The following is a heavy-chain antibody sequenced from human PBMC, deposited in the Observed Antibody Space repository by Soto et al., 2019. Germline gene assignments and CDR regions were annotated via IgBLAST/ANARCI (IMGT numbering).Heavy chain of an antibody. CDR3: ARDHPHSYGVYYFDY. CDR1: GGSISSGGYS. J-gene: IGHJ4*02. Sequence: SETLSLTCAVSGGSISSGGYSWSWIRQPPGKGLEWIGYIYHSGSTYYNPSLKSRVIMSVDTPKNEFSLKLTSVTAADTAVYYCARDHPHSYGVYYFDYWGQGTPVTVSS. D-gene: IGHD5-18*01. CDR2: IYHSGST. V-gene: IGHV4-30-2*01.